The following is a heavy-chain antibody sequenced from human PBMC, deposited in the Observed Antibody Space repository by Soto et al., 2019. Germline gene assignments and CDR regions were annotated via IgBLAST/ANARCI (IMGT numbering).Heavy chain of an antibody. D-gene: IGHD5-18*01. J-gene: IGHJ6*02. CDR3: ARGTAMVIREMATTPYYGMDV. Sequence: GASVKVSCKASGGTFSSYAISWLRQSAGQGLEWMGGIIPIFGTANYAQKFQGRVTITADESTSTAYMELSSLRSEDTAVYYCARGTAMVIREMATTPYYGMDVWGQGTTVTVSS. V-gene: IGHV1-69*13. CDR2: IIPIFGTA. CDR1: GGTFSSYA.